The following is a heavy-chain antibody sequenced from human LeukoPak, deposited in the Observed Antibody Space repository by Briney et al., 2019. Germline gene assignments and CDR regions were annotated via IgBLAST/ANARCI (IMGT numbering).Heavy chain of an antibody. CDR2: INWNSGSK. J-gene: IGHJ4*02. Sequence: PGRSLRLSCAASGFTFDDYAIHCVRQAPGKVLEWVSGINWNSGSKHYADSVKGRFTISRDNAKNSLYLQMNSLRAEDTALYYCAKDFSSGYYYFDYWGQGTLVTVSS. V-gene: IGHV3-9*01. D-gene: IGHD3-22*01. CDR3: AKDFSSGYYYFDY. CDR1: GFTFDDYA.